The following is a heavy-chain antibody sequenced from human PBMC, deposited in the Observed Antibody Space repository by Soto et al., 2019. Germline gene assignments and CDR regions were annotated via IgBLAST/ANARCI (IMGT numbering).Heavy chain of an antibody. D-gene: IGHD3-10*01. CDR3: ARTFYYGSGTSDY. V-gene: IGHV4-31*02. CDR2: IYYSGSA. J-gene: IGHJ4*02. Sequence: WTWIRQHPGTVLEWIGYIYYSGSAYYNPSLKSRVTISVDTSRSQFSLKLSSVTAADTAVYYCARTFYYGSGTSDYWGQGTLVTVSS.